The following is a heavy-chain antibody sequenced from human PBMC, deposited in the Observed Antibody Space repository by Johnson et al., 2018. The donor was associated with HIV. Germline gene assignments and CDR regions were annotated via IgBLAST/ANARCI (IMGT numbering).Heavy chain of an antibody. CDR2: ISYDGRTK. D-gene: IGHD3-10*01. J-gene: IGHJ3*02. CDR3: AKVARTYYYGSGSETDAFDI. CDR1: GFTFSSHA. Sequence: QVQLVESGGGVVQPGRSLRLSCAASGFTFSSHAIHWVRQAPGKGLEWVAVISYDGRTKHYADSVKGRFTISRDDSKNTLYLQMNSLRAEDTAVYYCAKVARTYYYGSGSETDAFDIWGHGTMVTVSS. V-gene: IGHV3-30*04.